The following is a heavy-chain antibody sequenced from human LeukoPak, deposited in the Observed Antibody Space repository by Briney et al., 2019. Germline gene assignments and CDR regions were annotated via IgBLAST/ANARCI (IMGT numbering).Heavy chain of an antibody. CDR2: IYYSEST. CDR1: SRSISSISYY. Sequence: PPESLSPTCTVSSRSISSISYYWDWILQPPGKGREGFTSIYYSESTYYSLSLKCRVTISVHTSKHQFTLTLRSVTAPDPAVYYCARHSSGGYCSSHSCYRFDYWGQGNLVTVSS. D-gene: IGHD2-2*01. J-gene: IGHJ4*02. CDR3: ARHSSGGYCSSHSCYRFDY. V-gene: IGHV4-39*01.